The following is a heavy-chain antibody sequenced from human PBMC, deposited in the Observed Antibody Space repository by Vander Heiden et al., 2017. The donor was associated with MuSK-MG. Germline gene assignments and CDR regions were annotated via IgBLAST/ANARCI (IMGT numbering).Heavy chain of an antibody. D-gene: IGHD6-19*01. CDR3: ARGRPSRAVAGDFDY. J-gene: IGHJ4*02. CDR1: GGSFSGYY. V-gene: IGHV4-34*01. Sequence: QVQLQQWGAGLLKPSETLSLTCAVYGGSFSGYYWSWIRQPPGKGLEWIGEINHSGSTNYNPSLKSRVTISVDTSKNQFSLKLSSVTAADTAVYYGARGRPSRAVAGDFDYWGQGTLVTVSS. CDR2: INHSGST.